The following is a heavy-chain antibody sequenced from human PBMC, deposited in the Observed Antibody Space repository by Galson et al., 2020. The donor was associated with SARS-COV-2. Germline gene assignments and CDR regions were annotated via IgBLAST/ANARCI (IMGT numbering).Heavy chain of an antibody. J-gene: IGHJ2*01. V-gene: IGHV3-30*03. CDR1: GFTSSNYG. Sequence: GGSLRLSCAASGFTSSNYGMHWVRQAPGKGLEWVTVISDDGINTFYAESVKGRFTISRDNSKNTLYLQMNSLRAEDTAVYYCARAGYNSNWSLGEYFDLWGRGTLVTVSS. CDR3: ARAGYNSNWSLGEYFDL. CDR2: ISDDGINT. D-gene: IGHD6-13*01.